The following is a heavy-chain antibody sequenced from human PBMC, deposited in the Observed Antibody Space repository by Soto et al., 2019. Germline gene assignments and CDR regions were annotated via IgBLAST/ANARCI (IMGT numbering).Heavy chain of an antibody. J-gene: IGHJ6*02. CDR3: ARGGLVPYYYNAMDV. D-gene: IGHD3-10*02. V-gene: IGHV1-69*01. Sequence: QVQLVQSGAEVKKPGSSVKVSCKASGGTFSSFAISWVRQAPGQGLEWMGGIIPNFGPPNYAQKFQGRVTISADESTNTAYMDLSSLRSEDTAVYYCARGGLVPYYYNAMDVWGQGTRVTVSS. CDR2: IIPNFGPP. CDR1: GGTFSSFA.